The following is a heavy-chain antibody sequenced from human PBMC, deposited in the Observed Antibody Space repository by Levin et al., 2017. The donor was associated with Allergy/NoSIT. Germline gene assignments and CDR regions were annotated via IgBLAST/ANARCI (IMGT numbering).Heavy chain of an antibody. D-gene: IGHD6-19*01. V-gene: IGHV3-30-3*01. CDR1: GFTFSSCA. J-gene: IGHJ4*02. CDR3: AGISSGWYRTADY. Sequence: GGSLRLSCAASGFTFSSCAMHWVRQAPGKGLEWVAVISYDGSNKYYADSVKGRFTISRDNSKNTLYLQMNSLRAEDTAVYYCAGISSGWYRTADYWGQGTLVTVSS. CDR2: ISYDGSNK.